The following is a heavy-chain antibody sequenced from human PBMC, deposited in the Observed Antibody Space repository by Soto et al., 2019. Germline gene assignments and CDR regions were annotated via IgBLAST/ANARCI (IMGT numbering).Heavy chain of an antibody. CDR3: ARTYYYCKVYGY. D-gene: IGHD3-22*01. Sequence: LSLTCTVSGGSINSGGYYCSWIRQHPGKGLEWIGHINYSGSANYNPSLKSRVIISRDTAKYQVTLNVSSVTAADTAIYYYARTYYYCKVYGYWGQGTLDTVSS. CDR2: INYSGSA. V-gene: IGHV4-31*03. J-gene: IGHJ4*02. CDR1: GGSINSGGYY.